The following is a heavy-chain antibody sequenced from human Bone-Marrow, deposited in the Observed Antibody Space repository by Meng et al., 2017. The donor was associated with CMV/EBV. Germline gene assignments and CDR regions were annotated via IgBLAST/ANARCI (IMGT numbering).Heavy chain of an antibody. V-gene: IGHV4-34*01. J-gene: IGHJ4*02. CDR1: GGSFSGYY. Sequence: GSLRLSCAVYGGSFSGYYWSWIRQPPGKGLEWIGEINHSGSTNYNPSLKSRVTISVDTSKNQFSLKLSSVTAADTAVYYCSSRGHITMVRGVITYLDYWGQGTLVTVSS. D-gene: IGHD3-10*01. CDR3: SSRGHITMVRGVITYLDY. CDR2: INHSGST.